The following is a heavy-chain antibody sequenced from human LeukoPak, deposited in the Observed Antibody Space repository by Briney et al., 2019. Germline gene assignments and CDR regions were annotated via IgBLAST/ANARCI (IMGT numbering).Heavy chain of an antibody. CDR2: ISWNSGSI. Sequence: GGSLRLSCAASGFTFDDYAMHWVRQAPGKGLEWVSGISWNSGSIGYADSVKGRFTISRDNAKNSLYLQMNSLRAEDTALYYCAKAARYGDRNWFDPWGQGALVTVSS. CDR1: GFTFDDYA. J-gene: IGHJ5*02. D-gene: IGHD4-17*01. CDR3: AKAARYGDRNWFDP. V-gene: IGHV3-9*01.